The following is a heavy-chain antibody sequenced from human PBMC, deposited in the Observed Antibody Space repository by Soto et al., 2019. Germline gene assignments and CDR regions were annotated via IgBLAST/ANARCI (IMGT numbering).Heavy chain of an antibody. CDR2: IYYSGST. CDR3: ARDAKWLLPPTDYGMDV. Sequence: SETLSLTCTVSGGSISGGGYYWSWIRQHPGKGLEWIGYIYYSGSTYYNPSLKSRVTISVDTSKNQFSLKLSSVTAADTAVYYCARDAKWLLPPTDYGMDVWGQGTTVTVSS. V-gene: IGHV4-31*03. CDR1: GGSISGGGYY. J-gene: IGHJ6*02. D-gene: IGHD3-22*01.